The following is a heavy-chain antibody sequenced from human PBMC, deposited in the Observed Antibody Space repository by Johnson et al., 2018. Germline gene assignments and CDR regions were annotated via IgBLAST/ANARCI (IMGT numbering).Heavy chain of an antibody. CDR3: TKDEQYLVQYFQD. CDR1: GFTFSGYW. V-gene: IGHV3-74*01. J-gene: IGHJ1*01. CDR2: INSDGSMT. Sequence: VQLQESGGGLVQPGGSLSLSCYDSGFTFSGYWMHWVRQVPGKGPVWVSRINSDGSMTDYADSVNGRFTITRDNARHTLYLQMNSLRAEDTAVYYCTKDEQYLVQYFQDWGQGTLVTVSS. D-gene: IGHD6-13*01.